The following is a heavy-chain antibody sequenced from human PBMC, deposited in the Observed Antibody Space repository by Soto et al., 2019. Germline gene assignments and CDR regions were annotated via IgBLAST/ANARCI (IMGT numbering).Heavy chain of an antibody. CDR3: ARDFAYFDS. J-gene: IGHJ4*02. V-gene: IGHV4-61*01. D-gene: IGHD3-3*01. CDR1: GGSFKSGSYS. Sequence: SETLSLTCTVSGGSFKSGSYSWSWIRQPPGRGLEWIGYVHHTGRTSYNPSLKSRVSISMDTSKNQFSLNLDSVTAADTAVYFCARDFAYFDSWGQGTLVTVSS. CDR2: VHHTGRT.